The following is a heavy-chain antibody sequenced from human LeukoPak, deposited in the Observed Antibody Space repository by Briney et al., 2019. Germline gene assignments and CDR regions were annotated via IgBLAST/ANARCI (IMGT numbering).Heavy chain of an antibody. Sequence: ASVKVSCKASGYTFTSYGISWVRQAPGQGLEWMGWISAYNGNTNYAQKLQGRVTMTRDTSTSTVYMELSSLRSEDTAVYYCARVWELGSAFDIWGQGTMVTVSS. J-gene: IGHJ3*02. D-gene: IGHD1-26*01. CDR2: ISAYNGNT. CDR1: GYTFTSYG. V-gene: IGHV1-18*01. CDR3: ARVWELGSAFDI.